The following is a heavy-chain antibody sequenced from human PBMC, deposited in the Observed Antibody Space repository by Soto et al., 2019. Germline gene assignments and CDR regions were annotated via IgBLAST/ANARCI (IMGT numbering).Heavy chain of an antibody. V-gene: IGHV1-69*06. Sequence: QVQLVQSGAEVKKPGASVKVSCKASGGTFRSYAISWVRQAPGHGLEWMGGIIPILGTANYAQKFQGRVTITADKSTSTAYMELSSLRSEDTAVYYCARGGDSGYDLYYFDYWGQGTLVTVSS. CDR2: IIPILGTA. CDR3: ARGGDSGYDLYYFDY. CDR1: GGTFRSYA. J-gene: IGHJ4*02. D-gene: IGHD5-12*01.